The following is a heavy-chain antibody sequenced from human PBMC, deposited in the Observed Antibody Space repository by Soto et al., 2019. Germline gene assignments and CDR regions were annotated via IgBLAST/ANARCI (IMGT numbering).Heavy chain of an antibody. CDR3: ARDLQPEGRLLWFGELLRSYYYYGMDV. D-gene: IGHD3-10*01. CDR1: GFTFSDYY. J-gene: IGHJ6*02. Sequence: QVQLVESGGGLVKPGGSLRLSCAASGFTFSDYYMSWIRQAPGKGLEWVSYISSSGSTIYYADSVKGRFTISRDNAKNSLYLQMNSLRAEDTAVYYCARDLQPEGRLLWFGELLRSYYYYGMDVWGQGTTVTVSS. CDR2: ISSSGSTI. V-gene: IGHV3-11*01.